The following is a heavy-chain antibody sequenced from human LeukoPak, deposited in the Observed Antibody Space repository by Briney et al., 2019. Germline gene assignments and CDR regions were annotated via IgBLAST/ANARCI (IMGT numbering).Heavy chain of an antibody. V-gene: IGHV1-58*02. Sequence: TSVKVPCKASGFTFTSSAMQWVRQARGQRLEWIGWIVVGSGNTNYAQKFQERVTITRDMSTSTAYMELSSLRSEDTAVYYCAADPGGYDSSGYYLWNWFDPWGQGTLVTVSS. CDR2: IVVGSGNT. CDR3: AADPGGYDSSGYYLWNWFDP. J-gene: IGHJ5*02. CDR1: GFTFTSSA. D-gene: IGHD3-22*01.